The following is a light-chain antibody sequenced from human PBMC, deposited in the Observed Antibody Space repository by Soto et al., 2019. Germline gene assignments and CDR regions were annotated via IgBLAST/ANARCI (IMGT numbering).Light chain of an antibody. Sequence: SASGTPGQRVTISCSGSSSNIGNNYVSWYQQLPGTAPKLLIYDNNKRPSGIPDRFSGSKSGTSATLGITGLQTGDEADYYCGTWDSSLSAAYYVFGTGTKVTVL. CDR1: SSNIGNNY. CDR3: GTWDSSLSAAYYV. CDR2: DNN. V-gene: IGLV1-51*01. J-gene: IGLJ1*01.